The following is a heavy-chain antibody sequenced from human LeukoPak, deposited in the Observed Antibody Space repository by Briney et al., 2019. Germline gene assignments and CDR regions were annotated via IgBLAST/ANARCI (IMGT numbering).Heavy chain of an antibody. Sequence: GGSLRLSCAASGFTFSSYEMNWVRQAPGKGLEWVSYISSSGSTIYYADSVKGRFTISRDNAKNSLYLQMNSLRAEDTAVYYCASGYCSGGSCYSEFDYWGQGTLVTVSS. CDR1: GFTFSSYE. D-gene: IGHD2-15*01. J-gene: IGHJ4*02. V-gene: IGHV3-48*03. CDR2: ISSSGSTI. CDR3: ASGYCSGGSCYSEFDY.